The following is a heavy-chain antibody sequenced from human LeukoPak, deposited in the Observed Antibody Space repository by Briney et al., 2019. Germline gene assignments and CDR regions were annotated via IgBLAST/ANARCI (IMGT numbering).Heavy chain of an antibody. CDR1: GGSISSYY. CDR2: IYYSGST. Sequence: PSETLSLTCTVSGGSISSYYWSWIRQPPGKGLEWIGYIYYSGSTNYNPSLKSRVTISVDTSKNQFSLKLSSVTAADTAVYYCARGLDDFWSGFYYHYMDVWGKGTTVTVSS. CDR3: ARGLDDFWSGFYYHYMDV. D-gene: IGHD3-3*01. J-gene: IGHJ6*03. V-gene: IGHV4-59*01.